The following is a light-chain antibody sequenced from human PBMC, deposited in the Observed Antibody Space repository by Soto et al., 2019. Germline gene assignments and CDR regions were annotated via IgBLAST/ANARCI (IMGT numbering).Light chain of an antibody. CDR3: QSYDSSLSGYVV. CDR2: GNS. Sequence: QSVLTQPPSVSGAPGQRVTISCNGSSSNIGAGYDVHWYQQLPGTAPKLLIYGNSNRPSGVPDRFSGSKSGTSASLAITGLQAEDEADYYCQSYDSSLSGYVVFGGWTKLTVL. J-gene: IGLJ2*01. V-gene: IGLV1-40*01. CDR1: SSNIGAGYD.